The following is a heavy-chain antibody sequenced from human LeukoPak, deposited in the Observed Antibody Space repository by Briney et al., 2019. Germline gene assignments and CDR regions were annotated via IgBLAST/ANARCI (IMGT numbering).Heavy chain of an antibody. J-gene: IGHJ3*02. CDR1: GFSFSNYP. D-gene: IGHD3-10*01. Sequence: GGSLRLSCVASGFSFSNYPMHWVRQAPGKGLEWVAIMWDDGGHQYYGDSVKGRFTISGDNSKNTLYLQMNSLRVEDTAVYYCAREGGGSGISASDIWGQGAMVTVSS. V-gene: IGHV3-33*01. CDR2: MWDDGGHQ. CDR3: AREGGGSGISASDI.